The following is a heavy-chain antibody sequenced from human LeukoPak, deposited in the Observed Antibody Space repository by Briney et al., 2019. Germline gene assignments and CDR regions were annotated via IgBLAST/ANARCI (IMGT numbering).Heavy chain of an antibody. CDR2: IIPIFGTG. CDR1: GGTFINYA. V-gene: IGHV1-69*13. D-gene: IGHD3-10*01. Sequence: SVKVSCKASGGTFINYAISWVRQAPGQGLEWMGGIIPIFGTGNYAQKFQGRVTITADESTSTAYMELSSLRSEDTAVYFCARDFHYSGSGSYYNRAFDIWGQGTVVTVSS. CDR3: ARDFHYSGSGSYYNRAFDI. J-gene: IGHJ3*02.